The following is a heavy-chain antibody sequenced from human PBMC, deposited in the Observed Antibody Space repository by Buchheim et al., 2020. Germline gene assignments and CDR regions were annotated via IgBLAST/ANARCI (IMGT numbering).Heavy chain of an antibody. D-gene: IGHD2-2*02. CDR3: AKGLLLYADYYYYYMDV. Sequence: QVQLVESGGGVVQPGRSLRLSCAASGFTFSTYGMHWVRQAPGKGLEWVAVISYDGSNKYYADSVKGRFTIPRDNSKNTLYLQMNSLRAEDTAVYYCAKGLLLYADYYYYYMDVWGKGTT. V-gene: IGHV3-30*18. CDR1: GFTFSTYG. CDR2: ISYDGSNK. J-gene: IGHJ6*03.